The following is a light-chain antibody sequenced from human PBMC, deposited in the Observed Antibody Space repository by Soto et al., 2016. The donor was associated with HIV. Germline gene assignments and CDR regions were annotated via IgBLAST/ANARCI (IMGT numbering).Light chain of an antibody. CDR3: QVWDTTDHYV. Sequence: SYVLIQPPSLSVAPGQTARITCGGNNIGTKSVHWYHQKPGQAPVLVVYDDTDRPSGTPCAILWLQLWKHGHLTISRVEAGDEADYYCQVWDTTDHYVFGTGTRV. V-gene: IGLV3-21*02. J-gene: IGLJ1*01. CDR1: NIGTKS. CDR2: DDT.